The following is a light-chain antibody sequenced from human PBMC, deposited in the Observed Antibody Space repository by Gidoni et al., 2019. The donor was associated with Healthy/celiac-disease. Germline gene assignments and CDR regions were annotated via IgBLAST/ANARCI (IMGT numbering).Light chain of an antibody. CDR1: QSSSSY. V-gene: IGKV1-39*01. J-gene: IGKJ4*01. CDR2: AAS. Sequence: DSQMTQSPSSLSASVGDRDAITCRASQSSSSYLNWYQQKPGKAPKLLIYAASSLQSGVPSRFSGRRSGTDFTLTIRSLQPDAFATYYCQPSYSTPRFFGGGTQVEIK. CDR3: QPSYSTPRF.